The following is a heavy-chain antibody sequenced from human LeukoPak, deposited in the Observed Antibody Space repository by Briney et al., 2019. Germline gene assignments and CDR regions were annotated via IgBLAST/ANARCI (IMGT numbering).Heavy chain of an antibody. D-gene: IGHD6-6*01. V-gene: IGHV4-59*08. Sequence: SETLSLTCTLSGGPMTSYYWSWIRQPPGKGLEWLGYIYYRGNTNINPSLKSRLTMSVATSKKHFSLELTSVTAADTAIYYCARHLAEQLDGMDVWGQGTTVIVSS. CDR3: ARHLAEQLDGMDV. CDR1: GGPMTSYY. CDR2: IYYRGNT. J-gene: IGHJ6*02.